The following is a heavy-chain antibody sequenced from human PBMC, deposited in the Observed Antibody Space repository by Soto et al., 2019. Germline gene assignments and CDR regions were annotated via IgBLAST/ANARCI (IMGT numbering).Heavy chain of an antibody. D-gene: IGHD6-25*01. CDR3: TTDLWERLQRCFDP. CDR2: IKSKTDGGTT. CDR1: GFTFSKAW. J-gene: IGHJ5*02. Sequence: PGGSLRFSCAASGFTFSKAWMSWVRQAPGKGLEWVGRIKSKTDGGTTDYAAPVKGRFTISRDDSKNTLYLQMNSLKTEDTAVYYCTTDLWERLQRCFDPWGQGTLVTVS. V-gene: IGHV3-15*01.